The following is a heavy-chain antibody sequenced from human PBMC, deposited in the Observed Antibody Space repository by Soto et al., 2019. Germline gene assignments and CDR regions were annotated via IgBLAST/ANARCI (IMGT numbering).Heavy chain of an antibody. CDR1: GYGFTTYW. Sequence: GESLKISCKASGYGFTTYWISWVRQMPGKDLEWMGIIYPGDSDTRYSPSFQGQVTISADKSLRTAYLQWTSLKASDTALYYCARTRSFTLGFYYDGMDVWGQGTTVTVSS. D-gene: IGHD6-6*01. J-gene: IGHJ6*02. CDR2: IYPGDSDT. CDR3: ARTRSFTLGFYYDGMDV. V-gene: IGHV5-51*01.